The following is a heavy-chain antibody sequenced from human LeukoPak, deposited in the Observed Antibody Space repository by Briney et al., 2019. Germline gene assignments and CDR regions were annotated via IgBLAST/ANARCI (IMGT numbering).Heavy chain of an antibody. J-gene: IGHJ6*03. V-gene: IGHV3-23*01. CDR3: ATHTSDYYYYYMDV. Sequence: GGSLRLSCAASGFTFSSYAMSWVRQAPGKGLEWVSAISGSGGSTYYADSVKGRFTISRDNSKNTLYLQMNSLRAEDTAVYYCATHTSDYYYYYMDVWGKGTTVTVSS. CDR1: GFTFSSYA. CDR2: ISGSGGST.